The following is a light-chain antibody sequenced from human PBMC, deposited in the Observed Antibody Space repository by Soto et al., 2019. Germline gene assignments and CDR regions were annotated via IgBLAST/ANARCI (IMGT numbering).Light chain of an antibody. J-gene: IGKJ1*01. CDR3: QQYGSSPRT. CDR1: QGVTTN. V-gene: IGKV3-15*01. Sequence: EIRMTQSPGTLSVSPGERATLSYRAAQGVTTNFAWYQQKSGQSPRLLIYDVSNRATGVPARFSGSGSETDFTLTISGLRSEDSAVYFCQQYGSSPRTFGQGTKVEIK. CDR2: DVS.